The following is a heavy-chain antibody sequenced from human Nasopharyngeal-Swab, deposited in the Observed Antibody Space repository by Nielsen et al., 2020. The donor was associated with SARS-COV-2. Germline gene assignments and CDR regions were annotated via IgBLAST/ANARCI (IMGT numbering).Heavy chain of an antibody. Sequence: GGSLGLSCAASGFTFSNSGMDWVRQAPGKGLEWVAVISYDGSNEYYGDSVKGRFTISRDNSKNTLYLQMNSLRIDDTAVYYCAKDVHADYGGIDYWGQGILVTVSS. J-gene: IGHJ4*02. D-gene: IGHD4/OR15-4a*01. CDR2: ISYDGSNE. CDR3: AKDVHADYGGIDY. V-gene: IGHV3-30*18. CDR1: GFTFSNSG.